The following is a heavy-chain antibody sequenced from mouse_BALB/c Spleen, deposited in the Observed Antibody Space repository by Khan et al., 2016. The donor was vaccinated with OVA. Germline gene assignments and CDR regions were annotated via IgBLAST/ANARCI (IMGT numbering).Heavy chain of an antibody. CDR1: GYTFTTYW. D-gene: IGHD2-1*01. V-gene: IGHV1-7*01. J-gene: IGHJ3*01. Sequence: QVQLKESGAELAKPGASVEMSCKASGYTFTTYWMHWVKQRPGQGLEWIGYIDPSTGYTEYNQTFKDKATLTADKSSSTAYMQLSSLTSEDSAVYNCTRRGLYGIFTYGGQGTLVTVPA. CDR3: TRRGLYGIFTY. CDR2: IDPSTGYT.